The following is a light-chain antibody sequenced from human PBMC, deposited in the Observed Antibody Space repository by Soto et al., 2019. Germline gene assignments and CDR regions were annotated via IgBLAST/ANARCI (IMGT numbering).Light chain of an antibody. CDR2: CAS. CDR1: QDISNS. V-gene: IGKV1-33*01. J-gene: IGKJ2*01. Sequence: DTQLTQSPSSLSASVGDRVTITCQASQDISNSLNWYRQKPGTAPKLLIYCASNLETGVPSSFSGCGSGTDFTFTINNLQPEDIATYYCQQYDSLPYTFGQGTKLEIK. CDR3: QQYDSLPYT.